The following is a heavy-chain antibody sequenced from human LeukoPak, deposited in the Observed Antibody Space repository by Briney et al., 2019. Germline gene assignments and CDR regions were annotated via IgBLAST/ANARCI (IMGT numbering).Heavy chain of an antibody. V-gene: IGHV4-59*08. CDR2: IYYSGST. Sequence: SETLSLTCTVSGGSISSYYWSWIRQPPGKGLEWIGYIYYSGSTNYNPSLKSRVTIPVDTSKNQFSLKLSSVTAADTAVYYCARLGRYNWNYVGRWGQGTLVTVSS. J-gene: IGHJ4*02. D-gene: IGHD1-7*01. CDR3: ARLGRYNWNYVGR. CDR1: GGSISSYY.